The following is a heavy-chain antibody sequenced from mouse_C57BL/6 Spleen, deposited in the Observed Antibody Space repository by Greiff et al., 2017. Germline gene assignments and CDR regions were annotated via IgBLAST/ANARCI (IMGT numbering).Heavy chain of an antibody. J-gene: IGHJ1*03. CDR1: GYTFTDYN. D-gene: IGHD2-1*01. CDR3: ARVHYGNYWYFDV. Sequence: EVQLQQSGPELVKPGASVKIPCKASGYTFTDYNMDWVKQSHGKSLEWIGDINPNNGGTIYNQKFKGKATLTVDKSSSTAYMELRSLTSEDTAVYYCARVHYGNYWYFDVWGTGTTVTVSS. CDR2: INPNNGGT. V-gene: IGHV1-18*01.